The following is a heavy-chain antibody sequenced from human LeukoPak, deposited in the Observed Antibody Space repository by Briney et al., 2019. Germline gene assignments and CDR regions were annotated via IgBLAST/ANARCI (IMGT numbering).Heavy chain of an antibody. D-gene: IGHD6-19*01. Sequence: GGSLRLSCAASGFTFSSFEMSWVRQAPGKGLEWVSAISGSGGSAYYADSVKGRFTISRDNSRNSLSLQMNSLTAEDTALYYCAKTGYSSGWYRIWDYWGQGTLVTVSS. J-gene: IGHJ4*02. CDR2: ISGSGGSA. V-gene: IGHV3-23*01. CDR1: GFTFSSFE. CDR3: AKTGYSSGWYRIWDY.